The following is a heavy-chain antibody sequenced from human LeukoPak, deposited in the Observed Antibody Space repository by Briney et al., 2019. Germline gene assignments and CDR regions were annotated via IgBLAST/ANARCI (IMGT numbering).Heavy chain of an antibody. Sequence: SETLSLTCAVSGGSISSGGYSWRWLRQPPGKGLEWIAYIYHSGSTYYNPSLKSRVTISAATPKNQFSLKLRSVTAADTAVYYCARGGLQTHTYNWFDPWGQGTLVTVSS. CDR1: GGSISSGGYS. CDR3: ARGGLQTHTYNWFDP. V-gene: IGHV4-30-2*01. D-gene: IGHD4-11*01. CDR2: IYHSGST. J-gene: IGHJ5*02.